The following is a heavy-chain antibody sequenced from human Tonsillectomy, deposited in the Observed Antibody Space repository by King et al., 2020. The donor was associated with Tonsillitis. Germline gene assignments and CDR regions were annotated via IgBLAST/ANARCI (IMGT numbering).Heavy chain of an antibody. Sequence: QLVQSGAEVKKPGASVKVSCKASGYTFISYAIQWVRQAPGQRLEWMGWINVANGNTKYSQKFQGRVTITRDTSASAVYMVLSSLRSEDTAVYYCATSSTVTGDYWGQGTLVTVSS. CDR1: GYTFISYA. V-gene: IGHV1-3*01. J-gene: IGHJ4*02. CDR3: ATSSTVTGDY. D-gene: IGHD4-17*01. CDR2: INVANGNT.